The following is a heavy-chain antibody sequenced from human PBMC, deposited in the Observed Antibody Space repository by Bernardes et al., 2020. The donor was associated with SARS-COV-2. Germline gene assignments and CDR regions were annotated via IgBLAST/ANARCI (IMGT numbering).Heavy chain of an antibody. CDR3: ARNMAGAYGFYYGIDV. CDR2: ISYDERKL. CDR1: GFTLSTYG. J-gene: IGHJ6*02. D-gene: IGHD6-19*01. Sequence: GGSRRLSVGASGFTLSTYGVHWVLPSPGKGLEWVAPISYDERKLDYADSVKGRFTVSRDNSNNTVYLQMNSLRSEDTAVYYCARNMAGAYGFYYGIDVWGQGTTVTVSS. V-gene: IGHV3-30*03.